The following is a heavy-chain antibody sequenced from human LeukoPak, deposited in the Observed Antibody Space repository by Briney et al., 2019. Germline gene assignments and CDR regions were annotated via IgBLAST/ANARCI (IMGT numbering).Heavy chain of an antibody. D-gene: IGHD3-10*01. CDR1: GFTFSSYG. CDR3: ARAYGTGGITDY. V-gene: IGHV3-33*01. Sequence: PGRSLRLSCAASGFTFSSYGMHWVRQAPGKGLEWVAVIWYDGSNKYYADSVKGRFTISRDNSKNTLYLQMNSLRAEDTAVYYCARAYGTGGITDYWGQGTLVTVSS. CDR2: IWYDGSNK. J-gene: IGHJ4*02.